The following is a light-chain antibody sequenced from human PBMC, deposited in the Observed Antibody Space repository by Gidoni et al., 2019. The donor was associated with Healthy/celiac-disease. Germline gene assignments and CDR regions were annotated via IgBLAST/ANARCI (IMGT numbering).Light chain of an antibody. CDR1: QSVSSY. Sequence: IVLTQSPATLSLSPGERATLSCRASQSVSSYLAWYQQQPGQAPRLLIYDASNRATGIPARFSGSGSGTDFTLTISSLEPEDFAVYYCQQRSNWPLFGGGTKVEIK. J-gene: IGKJ4*01. CDR3: QQRSNWPL. CDR2: DAS. V-gene: IGKV3-11*01.